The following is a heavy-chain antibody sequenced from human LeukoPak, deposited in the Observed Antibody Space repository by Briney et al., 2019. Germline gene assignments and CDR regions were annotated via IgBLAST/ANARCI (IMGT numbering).Heavy chain of an antibody. Sequence: PGGSLRLSCAASGFISSSYWVHWVRQPPGKGLVYIACINTDGFSTSYADSVKGRFTISRDNAKNTLYLQMNSLRAEDTAVYYCARSRTYGDYGRGLDYWGQGTLVTVSS. J-gene: IGHJ4*02. CDR3: ARSRTYGDYGRGLDY. V-gene: IGHV3-74*01. CDR2: INTDGFST. CDR1: GFISSSYW. D-gene: IGHD4-17*01.